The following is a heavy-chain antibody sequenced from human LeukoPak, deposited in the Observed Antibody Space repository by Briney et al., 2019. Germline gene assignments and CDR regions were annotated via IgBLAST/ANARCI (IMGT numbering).Heavy chain of an antibody. D-gene: IGHD3-3*01. J-gene: IGHJ4*02. CDR2: INPNSGGT. CDR1: GYTFTGYY. CDR3: ARTIFGVVIPPRY. Sequence: ASVKVSCKASGYTFTGYYMHWVRQAPGQGLEWMGWINPNSGGTNYAQKFQGRVTMTRDTSISTAYMELSRLRSDDTAVYYCARTIFGVVIPPRYWGQGTLVTVSS. V-gene: IGHV1-2*02.